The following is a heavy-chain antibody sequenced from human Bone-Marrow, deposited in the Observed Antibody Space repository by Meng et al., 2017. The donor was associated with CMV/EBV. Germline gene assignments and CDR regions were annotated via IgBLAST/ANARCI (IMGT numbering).Heavy chain of an antibody. CDR2: IYYSGST. Sequence: SETLSLTCTVSGGSVSSGSYYWSWIRQPPGKGLEWIGYIYYSGSTNYNPSLKSRVTISVDTSKNQFSLKLSSVTAADMAVYYCARGNFDIVVVPAAIGGWFDPWGQGTLVTVSS. CDR1: GGSVSSGSYY. D-gene: IGHD2-2*01. J-gene: IGHJ5*02. V-gene: IGHV4-61*01. CDR3: ARGNFDIVVVPAAIGGWFDP.